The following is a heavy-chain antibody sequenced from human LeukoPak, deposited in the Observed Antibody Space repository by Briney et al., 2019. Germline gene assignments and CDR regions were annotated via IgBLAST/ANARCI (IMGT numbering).Heavy chain of an antibody. CDR3: ARGAGVITGTTPTDY. CDR1: GYTFTGYY. D-gene: IGHD1-20*01. J-gene: IGHJ4*02. Sequence: GASVKVSCKASGYTFTGYYMHWVRQAPGQGLEWMGWINPNSGGTNYAQKFQGWVTMTRGTSISTAYMELSRLRSDDTAVYYCARGAGVITGTTPTDYWGQGTLVTVSS. V-gene: IGHV1-2*04. CDR2: INPNSGGT.